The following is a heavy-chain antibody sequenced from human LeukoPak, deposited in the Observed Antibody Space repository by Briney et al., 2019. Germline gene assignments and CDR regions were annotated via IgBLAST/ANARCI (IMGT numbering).Heavy chain of an antibody. J-gene: IGHJ4*02. CDR3: ARDSPEWELPFPLDY. CDR2: ISSSSTAI. CDR1: GFTFSTYS. V-gene: IGHV3-48*04. D-gene: IGHD1-26*01. Sequence: GGSLRLSCVASGFTFSTYSMNWVRQAPGKGLEWVSYISSSSTAIYYADSMKGRFTISRDNAKNSLYLQMNSLRAEDTAVYYCARDSPEWELPFPLDYWGQGTLVTVSS.